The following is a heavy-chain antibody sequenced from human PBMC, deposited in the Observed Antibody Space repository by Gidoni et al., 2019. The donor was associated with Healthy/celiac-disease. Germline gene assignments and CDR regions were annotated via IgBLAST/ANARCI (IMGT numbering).Heavy chain of an antibody. Sequence: QITLKESGPTLVKHTQTLTLTCTFAGFSLSTTGVGVGWIRQPPGKALEWLALIYCDDDKHYTPSLKSRLTITKDTSKNQVVLKMTNMDPVDTATYYCANKYYHSSGYYVPFDYWGQGTLVTVSS. CDR3: ANKYYHSSGYYVPFDY. J-gene: IGHJ4*02. CDR1: GFSLSTTGVG. V-gene: IGHV2-5*02. D-gene: IGHD3-22*01. CDR2: IYCDDDK.